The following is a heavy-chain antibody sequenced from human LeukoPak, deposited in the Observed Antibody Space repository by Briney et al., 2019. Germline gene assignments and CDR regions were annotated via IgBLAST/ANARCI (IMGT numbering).Heavy chain of an antibody. CDR1: GFTFSSYG. V-gene: IGHV3-30*02. CDR3: AKADAVTPPQYYFDY. CDR2: IRYDGSNK. Sequence: GGSLRLSCAASGFTFSSYGMHWVRQAPGKGLEWVAFIRYDGSNKYYADSVKGRFTISRDNSKNTLYLQMNSLRAEDTAVYYCAKADAVTPPQYYFDYWGQGTLVTVSS. J-gene: IGHJ4*02. D-gene: IGHD4-11*01.